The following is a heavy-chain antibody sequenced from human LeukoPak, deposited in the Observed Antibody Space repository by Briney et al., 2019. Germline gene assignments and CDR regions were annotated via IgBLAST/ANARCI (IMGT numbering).Heavy chain of an antibody. D-gene: IGHD3-22*01. J-gene: IGHJ3*02. Sequence: GGSLRLSCAASGFTFSSYAMSWVRQAPGKGLEWVSAISGSGGSTYYADSVKGRFTISRDNSKNTLYLQMNSLRAEDTAVYYCAKGAIVVVITSFDDAFDIWGQGTMVTVSS. CDR3: AKGAIVVVITSFDDAFDI. V-gene: IGHV3-23*01. CDR1: GFTFSSYA. CDR2: ISGSGGST.